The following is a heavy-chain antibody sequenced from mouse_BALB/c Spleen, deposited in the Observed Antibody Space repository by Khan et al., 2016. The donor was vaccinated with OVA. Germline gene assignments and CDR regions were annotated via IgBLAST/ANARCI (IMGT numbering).Heavy chain of an antibody. V-gene: IGHV2-2*01. CDR3: DRTSYMYDFAY. CDR1: DFSLNTYG. Sequence: QVQLKQSGPGQVQPSQSLSITCTVSDFSLNTYGIHWIRQSQGKGLEWLGVIRRGGSTVYNGGFISRLSIIKDNSKSQAFFKMNRLQADEQAVYYCDRTSYMYDFAYWGQGTLVTVSA. CDR2: IRRGGST. J-gene: IGHJ3*01. D-gene: IGHD2-14*01.